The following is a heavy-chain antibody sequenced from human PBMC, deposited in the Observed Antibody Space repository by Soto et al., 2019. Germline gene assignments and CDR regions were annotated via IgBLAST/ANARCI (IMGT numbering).Heavy chain of an antibody. CDR3: VRDRDLRDYYGMDV. CDR1: GFGFSTYM. CDR2: ISTNGRSK. V-gene: IGHV3-48*02. Sequence: GSMRISCAGSGFGFSTYMMNWVRHAPGKGLEWIADISTNGRSKSYAASVRGRFTISRDNTKNSMYLQMNSLRDDDTAVYYCVRDRDLRDYYGMDVWGQGTTVTVSS. D-gene: IGHD3-10*01. J-gene: IGHJ6*02.